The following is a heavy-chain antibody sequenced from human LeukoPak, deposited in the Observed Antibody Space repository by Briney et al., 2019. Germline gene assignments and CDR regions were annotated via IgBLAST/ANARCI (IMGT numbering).Heavy chain of an antibody. CDR2: INPSGGST. J-gene: IGHJ3*02. CDR3: ASEHVDALAFDI. D-gene: IGHD3/OR15-3a*01. CDR1: GYTFTSYY. V-gene: IGHV1-46*01. Sequence: ASVKVSCKASGYTFTSYYMHWVRQAPGQGLEWMGIINPSGGSTSYAQKFQGRVTMTRDMSTSTAYMELRSLRSDDTAVYYCASEHVDALAFDIWGQGTMVTVSS.